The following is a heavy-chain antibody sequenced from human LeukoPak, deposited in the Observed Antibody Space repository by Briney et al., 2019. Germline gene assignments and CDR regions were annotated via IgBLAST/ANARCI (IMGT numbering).Heavy chain of an antibody. CDR2: IKSKTDGGTT. CDR1: GFTFSKAW. Sequence: NPGGSLSLSFAASGFTFSKAWRSGFRQPPGKGLEWVGRIKSKTDGGTTDYAAPVKGRFTISRDDSKNTLYLQMNSLKTEDTAVYYCTTGAMVFDCWGQGTLVTVSS. CDR3: TTGAMVFDC. V-gene: IGHV3-15*01. D-gene: IGHD2-8*01. J-gene: IGHJ4*02.